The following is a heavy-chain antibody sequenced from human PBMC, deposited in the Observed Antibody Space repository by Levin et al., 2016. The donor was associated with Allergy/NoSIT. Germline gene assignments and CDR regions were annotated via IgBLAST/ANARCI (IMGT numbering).Heavy chain of an antibody. CDR3: AKDRGGDSGFDFDY. CDR1: GFTFGSYA. D-gene: IGHD5-12*01. Sequence: GGSLRLSCAASGFTFGSYAMSWVRQAPGKGLEWVSAISSSGITTYYADSVKGRFTISRDRSKNTLFLQMSSLRAEDTAVYYCAKDRGGDSGFDFDYWGRGTLVTVSS. CDR2: ISSSGITT. J-gene: IGHJ4*02. V-gene: IGHV3-23*01.